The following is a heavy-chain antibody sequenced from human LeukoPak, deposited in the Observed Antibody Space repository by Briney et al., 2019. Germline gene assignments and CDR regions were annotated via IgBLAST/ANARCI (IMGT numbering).Heavy chain of an antibody. CDR2: ISAYNGNT. J-gene: IGHJ4*02. V-gene: IGHV1-18*01. D-gene: IGHD5-18*01. CDR3: ARDRGGTAMVTNFDY. Sequence: GASVKVSCKASGYTFTSYGISWVRQAPGQGLEWMGWISAYNGNTDYAQKLQGRVTMTTDTSTSTAYMELRSLRSDDTAVYYCARDRGGTAMVTNFDYWGQGTLVTVSS. CDR1: GYTFTSYG.